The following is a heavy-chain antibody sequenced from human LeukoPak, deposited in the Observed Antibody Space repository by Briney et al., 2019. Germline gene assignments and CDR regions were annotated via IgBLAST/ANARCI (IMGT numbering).Heavy chain of an antibody. CDR1: GYTFTNYY. Sequence: ASVKVSCKASGYTFTNYYMHWVRQAPGQGLEWMGWINPNSGGTNYAQKFQGRVTMTRDTSISTAYMELSRLRSDDTAVYYCARDPTTYCSGGSCYAPFDYWGQGTLVTVSS. V-gene: IGHV1-2*02. CDR2: INPNSGGT. J-gene: IGHJ4*02. D-gene: IGHD2-15*01. CDR3: ARDPTTYCSGGSCYAPFDY.